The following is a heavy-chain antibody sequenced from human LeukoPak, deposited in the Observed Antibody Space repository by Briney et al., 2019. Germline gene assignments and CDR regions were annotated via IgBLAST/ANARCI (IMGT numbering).Heavy chain of an antibody. V-gene: IGHV4-61*02. CDR3: ARGRLASDHLLNLEYYYYYYMDV. J-gene: IGHJ6*03. CDR2: IYTSGST. D-gene: IGHD5-12*01. CDR1: GDSISSGSYY. Sequence: SETLSLTCTVSGDSISSGSYYWTWIRQPAGKGLEWIGRIYTSGSTNYNPSLKSRVTMSVDTSKNQFSLKLSSVTAADTAVYYCARGRLASDHLLNLEYYYYYYMDVWGKGTTVTISS.